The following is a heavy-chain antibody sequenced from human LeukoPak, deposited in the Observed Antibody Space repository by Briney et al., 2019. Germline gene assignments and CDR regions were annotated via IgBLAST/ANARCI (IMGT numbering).Heavy chain of an antibody. V-gene: IGHV3-23*01. Sequence: PGGSLRLSCAASGFTFSSYAMSWVRQAPGKGLEWVSAISGSGGSTYYAASVKGRFTISRDNSKNTLYLQMNSLRAEDTAVYYCTTVDTAMVARYWGQGTLLTVSS. CDR3: TTVDTAMVARY. CDR2: ISGSGGST. CDR1: GFTFSSYA. D-gene: IGHD5-18*01. J-gene: IGHJ4*02.